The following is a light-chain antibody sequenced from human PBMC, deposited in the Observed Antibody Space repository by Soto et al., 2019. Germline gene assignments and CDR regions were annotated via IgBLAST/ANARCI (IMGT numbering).Light chain of an antibody. Sequence: DIEMTQSPSTLSASPGERVTISCRASQSISSWLAWYQQKPGKAPKLLIYDASSLQSGLPSRFSGSGSGSEFTLTIRSLQPEDFATYYCQQLNSYPLTSGGGTKVDIK. J-gene: IGKJ4*01. CDR2: DAS. CDR3: QQLNSYPLT. V-gene: IGKV1-5*01. CDR1: QSISSW.